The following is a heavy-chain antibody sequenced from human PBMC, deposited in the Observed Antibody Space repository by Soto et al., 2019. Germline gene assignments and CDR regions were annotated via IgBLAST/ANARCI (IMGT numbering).Heavy chain of an antibody. CDR3: ARGDCSSTSCPQYYYYYMDV. D-gene: IGHD2-2*01. Sequence: SQTLSLTCAISGDSVSSNSAAWNWIRQSPSRGLEWLGRTYYRSKWYNDYAVSAKSRITINPDTSKNQFSLQLNSVTPEDTAVYYCARGDCSSTSCPQYYYYYMDVWGKGTTVTVSS. CDR2: TYYRSKWYN. J-gene: IGHJ6*03. V-gene: IGHV6-1*01. CDR1: GDSVSSNSAA.